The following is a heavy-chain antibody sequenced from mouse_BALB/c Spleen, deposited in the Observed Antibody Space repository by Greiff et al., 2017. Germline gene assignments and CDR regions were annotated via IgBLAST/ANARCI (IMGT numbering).Heavy chain of an antibody. CDR2: ISYSGST. CDR3: ARYLYGNYAVAY. CDR1: GDSITSGY. Sequence: VQLQQSGPSLVKPSQTLSLTCSVTGDSITSGYWNWIRKFPGNKLEYMGYISYSGSTYYNPSLKSRISITRDTSKNQYYLQLNSVTTEDTATYYCARYLYGNYAVAYWGQGTLVTVSA. V-gene: IGHV3-8*02. J-gene: IGHJ3*01. D-gene: IGHD2-10*02.